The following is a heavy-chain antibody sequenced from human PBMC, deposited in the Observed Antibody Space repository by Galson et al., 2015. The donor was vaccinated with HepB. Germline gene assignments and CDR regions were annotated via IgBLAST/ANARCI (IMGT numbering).Heavy chain of an antibody. CDR3: ARDHGSGTYVDVTHWFDP. J-gene: IGHJ5*02. V-gene: IGHV3-30*04. Sequence: SLRLSCAASGFAFSTYALHWVRQAPGKGLEWVAVVSYDGSKEYYADSVKGRFTISRDNSKNTLYLQMNSLRAEDTAVYYCARDHGSGTYVDVTHWFDPWGQGTLVTVSS. D-gene: IGHD3-10*01. CDR2: VSYDGSKE. CDR1: GFAFSTYA.